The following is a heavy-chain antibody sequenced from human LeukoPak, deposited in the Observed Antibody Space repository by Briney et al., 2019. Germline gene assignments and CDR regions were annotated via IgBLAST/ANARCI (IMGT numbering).Heavy chain of an antibody. Sequence: PGGSLRLSCAASGFTFSSYSMNWVRQAPGKGLEWVSYISSSSSTIYYADSVKGRFTISRDNAKNSLYLQMNSLRDVDTAVYFCARDRNYGDPSWGQGTLVTVSS. J-gene: IGHJ5*02. CDR2: ISSSSSTI. CDR1: GFTFSSYS. D-gene: IGHD4-17*01. V-gene: IGHV3-48*02. CDR3: ARDRNYGDPS.